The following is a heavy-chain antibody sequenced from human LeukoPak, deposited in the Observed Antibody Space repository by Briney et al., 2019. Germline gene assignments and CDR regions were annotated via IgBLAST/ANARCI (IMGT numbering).Heavy chain of an antibody. Sequence: ASVKVSCKASGYTFTSYGISWVRQAPGQGLEWMGWISAYNGNTNYAQRLQGRVTMTTDTSTSTAYMELRSLRSDDTAVYYCARRLYCSSTSCRGVSDYWGQGTLVTVSS. CDR1: GYTFTSYG. D-gene: IGHD2-2*01. V-gene: IGHV1-18*01. CDR2: ISAYNGNT. J-gene: IGHJ4*02. CDR3: ARRLYCSSTSCRGVSDY.